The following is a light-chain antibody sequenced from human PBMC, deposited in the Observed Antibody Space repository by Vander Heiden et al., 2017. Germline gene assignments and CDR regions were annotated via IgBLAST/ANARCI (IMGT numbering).Light chain of an antibody. CDR3: RQSLQTPLT. Sequence: DIVMPQSPLSLPVTPGEPASISCRSSQSLLHSNGYNYLDWYLQKPGQSPQLLIYLGSNRASGVPDRFSGSGSGTDFTLKISRVDAEDVGVYYCRQSLQTPLTFGGGTKVEIK. V-gene: IGKV2-28*01. CDR1: QSLLHSNGYNY. CDR2: LGS. J-gene: IGKJ4*01.